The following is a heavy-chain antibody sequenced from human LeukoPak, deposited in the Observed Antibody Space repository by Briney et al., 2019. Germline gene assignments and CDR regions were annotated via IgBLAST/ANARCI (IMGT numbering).Heavy chain of an antibody. J-gene: IGHJ4*02. D-gene: IGHD6-19*01. CDR2: IYYSGST. CDR3: ARLPYSSGWYVY. V-gene: IGHV4-59*01. Sequence: SEALSLTCSVSCGSTNSYFWSWIRQPAGKGMEWIGYIYYSGSTNYNPSLESRVTISVDTSKNQFSLKLSSVTASDTAVYYCARLPYSSGWYVYWGQGILVTVSS. CDR1: CGSTNSYF.